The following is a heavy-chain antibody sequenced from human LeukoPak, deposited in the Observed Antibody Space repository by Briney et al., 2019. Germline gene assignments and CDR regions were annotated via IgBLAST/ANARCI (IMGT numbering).Heavy chain of an antibody. CDR3: ARSGPPRYFDWLLSFDQ. J-gene: IGHJ4*02. CDR2: IYYSGST. Sequence: SETLSLTCTVSGGSISSSSYYWGWIRQPPGKGLEWIGSIYYSGSTYYNPSLKSRVTISVDTSKNQFSLKLSSVTAADTAVYYCARSGPPRYFDWLLSFDQWGQGTLVTVSS. CDR1: GGSISSSSYY. V-gene: IGHV4-39*01. D-gene: IGHD3-9*01.